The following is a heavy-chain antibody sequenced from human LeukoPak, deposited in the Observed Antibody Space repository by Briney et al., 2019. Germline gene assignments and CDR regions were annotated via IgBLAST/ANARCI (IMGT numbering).Heavy chain of an antibody. Sequence: GGSLRLSCAASGFTFRSYAMHWVRQAPGTGLEWVSFISYDGNNQYYEDSVKGRFTISRDNSKNTLYLQMNSLRTEDTAVYYCAKDAGDQGYFDYWGQGTLVTVSS. J-gene: IGHJ4*02. D-gene: IGHD3-16*01. CDR2: ISYDGNNQ. CDR3: AKDAGDQGYFDY. CDR1: GFTFRSYA. V-gene: IGHV3-30*04.